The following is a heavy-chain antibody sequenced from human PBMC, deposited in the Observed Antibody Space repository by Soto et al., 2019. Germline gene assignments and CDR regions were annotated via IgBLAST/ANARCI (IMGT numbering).Heavy chain of an antibody. Sequence: SETLSLTCSVSGGSIISGGHYWTWVRQHPGKGLEWMGYIYYTGSTSYNPSLESRLTISLDTSKNQFSLNLRSVTAADTAVYYCARSQMATTGPYFDYWGLGTLVTVSS. CDR3: ARSQMATTGPYFDY. CDR1: GGSIISGGHY. D-gene: IGHD1-1*01. CDR2: IYYTGST. J-gene: IGHJ4*02. V-gene: IGHV4-31*03.